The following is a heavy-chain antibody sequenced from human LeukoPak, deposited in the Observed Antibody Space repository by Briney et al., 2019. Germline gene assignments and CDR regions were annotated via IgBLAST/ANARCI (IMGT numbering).Heavy chain of an antibody. CDR3: ARFATGSGSYPVSYWFDP. J-gene: IGHJ5*02. CDR2: TYYRSKWYN. V-gene: IGHV6-1*01. Sequence: SQTLSLTCAISGDSVSSNSAAWNWIRQSPSRGLEWLGRTYYRSKWYNDYAVSVKSRITINPDTSKNQFSLQLNSVTPEDTAVYYCARFATGSGSYPVSYWFDPWGQGTLVTVSS. D-gene: IGHD3-10*01. CDR1: GDSVSSNSAA.